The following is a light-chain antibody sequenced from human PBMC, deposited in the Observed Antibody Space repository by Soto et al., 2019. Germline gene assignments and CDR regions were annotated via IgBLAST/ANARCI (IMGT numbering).Light chain of an antibody. CDR1: KSDVANYNY. J-gene: IGLJ2*01. CDR3: SSYTSTSTVI. CDR2: DVS. V-gene: IGLV2-14*03. Sequence: QSVLTQPASVSGSPGQSITISCTGTKSDVANYNYVSWYQHHSGKAPQLMIYDVSYRPSGISNRFSGSKSGNTASLTISGLQAEDEGDYYCSSYTSTSTVIFGGGTKLTVL.